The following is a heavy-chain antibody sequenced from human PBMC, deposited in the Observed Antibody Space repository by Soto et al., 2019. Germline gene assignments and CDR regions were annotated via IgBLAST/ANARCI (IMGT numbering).Heavy chain of an antibody. D-gene: IGHD5-18*01. CDR1: GGSISSYY. CDR3: ASLYGYSYGDAFDI. CDR2: IYYSGST. V-gene: IGHV4-59*01. Sequence: SETLSLTCTVSGGSISSYYWSWIRQPPGKGLEWIGYIYYSGSTNYNPSLKSRVTISVDTSKNQFSLKLSSVNAADTAVYYCASLYGYSYGDAFDIWGQGTMVTVSS. J-gene: IGHJ3*02.